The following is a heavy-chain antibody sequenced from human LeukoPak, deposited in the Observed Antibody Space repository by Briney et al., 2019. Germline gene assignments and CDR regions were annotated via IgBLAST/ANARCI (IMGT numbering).Heavy chain of an antibody. J-gene: IGHJ5*02. D-gene: IGHD3-3*01. CDR3: ARANSLYDFWSGYYKPNWFDP. CDR2: INHSGST. Sequence: SETLSLTCDVYGGSFSGYYWSWIRQPPGKGLEWIGEINHSGSTNYNPSLKSRVTISVDTSKNQFSLKLSSVTAADTAVYYCARANSLYDFWSGYYKPNWFDPWGQGTLVTVSS. CDR1: GGSFSGYY. V-gene: IGHV4-34*01.